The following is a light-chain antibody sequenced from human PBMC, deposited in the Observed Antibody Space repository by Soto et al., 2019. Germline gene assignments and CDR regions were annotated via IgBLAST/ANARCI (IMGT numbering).Light chain of an antibody. CDR3: QVWDSSSDHVV. Sequence: LTQPPSVSVAPGKTARITCGGNNIGSKSVHWYQQKPGQAPVLVIYYDSDRPSGIPERFSGSNSGNTATLTISRVEAGDEADYYCQVWDSSSDHVVFGGGTKVTVL. J-gene: IGLJ2*01. CDR1: NIGSKS. CDR2: YDS. V-gene: IGLV3-21*04.